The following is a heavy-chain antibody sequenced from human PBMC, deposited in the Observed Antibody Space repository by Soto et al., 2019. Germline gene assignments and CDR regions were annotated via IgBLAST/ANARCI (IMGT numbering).Heavy chain of an antibody. CDR2: IYYSGST. V-gene: IGHV4-31*03. CDR3: ARNPLGSKLLFGRIWFDP. J-gene: IGHJ5*02. D-gene: IGHD2-2*01. CDR1: GGSISSGGYY. Sequence: PSETLSLTCTVSGGSISSGGYYWSWIRQHPGKGLEWIGYIYYSGSTYYNPSLKSRVTIPVDTSKNQFSLKLSSVTAADTAVYYCARNPLGSKLLFGRIWFDPWGQGTLVTVSS.